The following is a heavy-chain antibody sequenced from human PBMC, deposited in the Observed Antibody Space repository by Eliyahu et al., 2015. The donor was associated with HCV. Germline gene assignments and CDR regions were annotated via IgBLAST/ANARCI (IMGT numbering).Heavy chain of an antibody. CDR2: IHPSAGTT. V-gene: IGHV1-46*01. CDR3: TRAGSSASLDAFDV. J-gene: IGHJ3*01. D-gene: IGHD3-16*01. CDR1: GYTFINYF. Sequence: KKPGASVKVSCTASGYTFINYFLHWVRQAPGQGLEWMGIIHPSAGTTTYAQRFQDRVTMTRDTSTSTIYMDLSSLRSDDTAVYYCTRAGSSASLDAFDVWGQGTMVTVSS.